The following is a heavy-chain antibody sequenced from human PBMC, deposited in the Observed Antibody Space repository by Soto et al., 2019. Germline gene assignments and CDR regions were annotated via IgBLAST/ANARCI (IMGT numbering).Heavy chain of an antibody. CDR1: GFTFSSYW. CDR2: IKQDGSEK. CDR3: ARVLTSSSWYSAEYFQH. Sequence: GGSLRLSCAASGFTFSSYWMSWVRQAPGKGLEWVANIKQDGSEKYYLDSVKGRFTISRDNAKNSLYLQMNSLRAEDTAVYYCARVLTSSSWYSAEYFQHWGQGTLVTVSS. J-gene: IGHJ1*01. D-gene: IGHD6-13*01. V-gene: IGHV3-7*01.